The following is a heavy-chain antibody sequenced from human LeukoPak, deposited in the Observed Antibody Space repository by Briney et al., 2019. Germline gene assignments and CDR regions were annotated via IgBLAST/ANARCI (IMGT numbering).Heavy chain of an antibody. V-gene: IGHV4-59*01. CDR2: IYYSGST. CDR1: GGSISSYY. D-gene: IGHD6-19*01. Sequence: SETLSLTCTVSGGSISSYYWSWIRQPPGKGLEWIAYIYYSGSTNYNPSLKSRVTISVDTSKNQFSLKLSSVTAADTAVYYCARTNRRAEVGYSSGWYAPYYFDYWGQGTLVTVSS. CDR3: ARTNRRAEVGYSSGWYAPYYFDY. J-gene: IGHJ4*02.